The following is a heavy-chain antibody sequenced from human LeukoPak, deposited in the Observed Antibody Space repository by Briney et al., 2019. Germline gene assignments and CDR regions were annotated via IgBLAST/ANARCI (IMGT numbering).Heavy chain of an antibody. CDR3: ARRRLEYYYGMDV. Sequence: SETLSLTCTVSGGSISSYYWSWIRQPPGEGLEWIGYIYYSGSTNYNPSLKSRVTISVDTSKNQFSLKLSSVTAADTAVYYCARRRLEYYYGMDVWGQGTTVTVSS. V-gene: IGHV4-59*08. CDR1: GGSISSYY. D-gene: IGHD1-1*01. CDR2: IYYSGST. J-gene: IGHJ6*02.